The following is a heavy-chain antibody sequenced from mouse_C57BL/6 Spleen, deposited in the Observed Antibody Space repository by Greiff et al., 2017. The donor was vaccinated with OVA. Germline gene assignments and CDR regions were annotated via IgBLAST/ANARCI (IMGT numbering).Heavy chain of an antibody. CDR1: GYTFTSYW. V-gene: IGHV1-55*01. CDR2: IYPGSGST. J-gene: IGHJ1*03. CDR3: AIYYGSICRYFDV. Sequence: QVQLQQPGAELVKPGASVKMSCKASGYTFTSYWITWVKQRPGQGLEWIGDIYPGSGSTNYNEKFKSKATLTVDTSSSPAYMQRSSLTSEDSAVYYCAIYYGSICRYFDVWGTGTTVTVSS. D-gene: IGHD1-1*01.